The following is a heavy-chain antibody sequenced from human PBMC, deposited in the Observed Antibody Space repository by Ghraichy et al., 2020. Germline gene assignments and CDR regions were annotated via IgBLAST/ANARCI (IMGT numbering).Heavy chain of an antibody. CDR3: ARPRYSSGLPPLHYYYYYYMDV. V-gene: IGHV3-74*01. J-gene: IGHJ6*03. Sequence: GGSLRLSCAASGFTFSSYWMHWVRQAPGKGLVWVSRINSDGSSTSYADSVKGRFTISRDNAKNTLYLQMNSLRAEDTAVYYCARPRYSSGLPPLHYYYYYYMDVWGKGTTVTVSS. CDR1: GFTFSSYW. CDR2: INSDGSST. D-gene: IGHD6-19*01.